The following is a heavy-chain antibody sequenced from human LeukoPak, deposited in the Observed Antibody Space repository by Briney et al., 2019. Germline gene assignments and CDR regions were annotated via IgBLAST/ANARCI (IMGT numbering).Heavy chain of an antibody. V-gene: IGHV4-34*01. CDR3: ARGRYGSGSYYFDY. CDR1: GGSFSGYY. D-gene: IGHD3-10*01. CDR2: INHSGST. Sequence: SETLSLTCAVYGGSFSGYYWSWIRQPPGKGLEWIGEINHSGSTNYNPSLKSRVTISIDTSKNQFSLKLSSVTAADTAVYYCARGRYGSGSYYFDYWGQGTLVTVSS. J-gene: IGHJ4*02.